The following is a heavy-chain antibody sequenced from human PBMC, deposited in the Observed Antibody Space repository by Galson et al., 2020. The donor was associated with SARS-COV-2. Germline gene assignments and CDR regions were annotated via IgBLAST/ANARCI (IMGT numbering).Heavy chain of an antibody. CDR3: ARHGGIGNWFDP. D-gene: IGHD3-16*01. J-gene: IGHJ5*02. CDR2: MYSSGGT. Sequence: ASETLSLTCTFSGGSIRTSGYYWGWIRQPPGKGLEWIGSMYSSGGTYYNPSPTSRVTISGDTSTNQFSLKMTSVTAADTAMYYCARHGGIGNWFDPWGQGTLVTVSS. V-gene: IGHV4-39*01. CDR1: GGSIRTSGYY.